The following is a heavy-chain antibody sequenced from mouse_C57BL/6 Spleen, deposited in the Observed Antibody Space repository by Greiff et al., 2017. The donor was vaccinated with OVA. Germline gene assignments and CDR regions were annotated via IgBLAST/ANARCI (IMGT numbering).Heavy chain of an antibody. D-gene: IGHD1-1*01. Sequence: EVQLQESGPGLVKPSQSLSLTCSVTGYSITSGYYWNWIRQFPGNKLEWMGYISYDGSNNYNPSLKNRISITRDTSKNQFFLKLNSVTTEDTATYYCARGGSSYDFDYWGQGTTLTVSS. J-gene: IGHJ2*01. CDR3: ARGGSSYDFDY. CDR2: ISYDGSN. CDR1: GYSITSGYY. V-gene: IGHV3-6*01.